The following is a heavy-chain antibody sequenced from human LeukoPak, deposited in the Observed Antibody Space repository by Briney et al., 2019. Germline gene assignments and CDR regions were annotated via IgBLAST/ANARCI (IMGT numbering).Heavy chain of an antibody. CDR3: ARADTAMAYFDY. CDR1: GGTFSSYA. D-gene: IGHD5-18*01. Sequence: SVKVSCKASGGTFSSYAISWVRQAPGQGLEWMGGIIPIFGTANYAQKFQGRVTITADKSTSTAYMGLSSLRSEDTAVYYCARADTAMAYFDYWGQGTLATVSS. CDR2: IIPIFGTA. V-gene: IGHV1-69*06. J-gene: IGHJ4*02.